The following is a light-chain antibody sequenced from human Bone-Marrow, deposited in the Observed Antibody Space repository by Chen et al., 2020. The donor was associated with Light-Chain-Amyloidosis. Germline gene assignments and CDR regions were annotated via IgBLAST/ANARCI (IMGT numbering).Light chain of an antibody. Sequence: SYLLTQPSSVSVAPGQTATIPRGGNNIGSTSVHWYQQTPGQAPLLVVYDDSDRPSGIPERLSGSNSGNTATLTISRVEAGDEADYYCQVWDRSSDRPVFGGGTKLTVL. CDR3: QVWDRSSDRPV. V-gene: IGLV3-21*02. CDR1: NIGSTS. CDR2: DDS. J-gene: IGLJ3*02.